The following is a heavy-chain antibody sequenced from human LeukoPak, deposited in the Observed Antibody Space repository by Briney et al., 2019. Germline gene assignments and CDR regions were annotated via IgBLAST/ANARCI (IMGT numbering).Heavy chain of an antibody. CDR3: ARSYRGVTDY. V-gene: IGHV3-53*01. J-gene: IGHJ4*02. CDR1: GFTVSSNY. Sequence: GGSLRLSCAASGFTVSSNYMSWVRQAPGKGPEWVSVIYSGGSTYYADSVKGRFTISRDNSKNTLYLQMNSLRAEDTAVYYCARSYRGVTDYWGQGTLVTVSS. D-gene: IGHD2-21*02. CDR2: IYSGGST.